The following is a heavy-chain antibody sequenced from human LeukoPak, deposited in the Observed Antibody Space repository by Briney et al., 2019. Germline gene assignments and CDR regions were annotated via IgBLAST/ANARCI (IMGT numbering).Heavy chain of an antibody. Sequence: SETLSLTCTISGGSISNYYWSWIRQPPGKGLEWIGYIFYIGSTSYNPSLKSRVTTSLDTSRNQLSLKLSSVTTADTAVYYCARGKGYSGFDYWGQGTLVTVSS. CDR2: IFYIGST. V-gene: IGHV4-59*01. CDR1: GGSISNYY. CDR3: ARGKGYSGFDY. D-gene: IGHD5-12*01. J-gene: IGHJ4*02.